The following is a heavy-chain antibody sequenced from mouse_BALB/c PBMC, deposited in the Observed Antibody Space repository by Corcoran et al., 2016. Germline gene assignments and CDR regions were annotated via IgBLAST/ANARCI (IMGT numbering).Heavy chain of an antibody. Sequence: EVQLQQSGPELVKPGASMKISCKASGYSFTGYTMNWVKQSHRKNLEWIGLINPYNGGTSYNQKFKGKATLTVDKSSSTAYMELLSLTSEDSAVYYCARGRAYDGTTYYYAMDYWGQGTSVTVSS. V-gene: IGHV1-18*01. CDR1: GYSFTGYT. J-gene: IGHJ4*01. CDR2: INPYNGGT. D-gene: IGHD2-3*01. CDR3: ARGRAYDGTTYYYAMDY.